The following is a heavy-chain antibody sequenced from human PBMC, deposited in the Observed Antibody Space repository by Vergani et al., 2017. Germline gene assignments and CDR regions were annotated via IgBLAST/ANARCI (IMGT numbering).Heavy chain of an antibody. CDR2: ISYDGTQK. D-gene: IGHD1-1*01. J-gene: IGHJ1*01. CDR3: ATKSXGTPGCQIGYFRE. V-gene: IGHV3-30*03. CDR1: GFTSSYYG. Sequence: QVHLVESGGGVVQPGRSLRLSCVVSGFTSSYYGMHWVRQAPGNGLEWVAVISYDGTQKYYADSVKGRFTISRDNSKSTLYLQMNSLRTEDTAVYYCATKSXGTPGCQIGYFREWGQGTLVTVSS.